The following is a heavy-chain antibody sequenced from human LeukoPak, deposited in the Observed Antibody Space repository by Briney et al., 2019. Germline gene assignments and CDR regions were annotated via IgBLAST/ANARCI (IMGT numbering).Heavy chain of an antibody. CDR2: ISWNGGSI. CDR1: GFTFDDYA. V-gene: IGHV3-9*01. D-gene: IGHD6-13*01. J-gene: IGHJ4*02. CDR3: AKAVGAHSSSWGYFDY. Sequence: PGRSLRLSCAASGFTFDDYAMQWVRQAPGKGLEWVSGISWNGGSIAYADSVKGRFTISRDNAKNSLYLQMNTLRAEDTALYYCAKAVGAHSSSWGYFDYWGQGTLVTVSS.